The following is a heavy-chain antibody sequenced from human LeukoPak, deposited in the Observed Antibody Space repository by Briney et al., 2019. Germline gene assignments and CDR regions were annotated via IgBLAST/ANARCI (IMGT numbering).Heavy chain of an antibody. CDR2: INPNNGGT. CDR3: ARSRAVPGNFDY. V-gene: IGHV1-2*02. CDR1: GYTFIGYY. Sequence: GASVKVSCKASGYTFIGYYMHWVRQAPGQGLEWMGWINPNNGGTSFAQKFQGRVTMTRDTATNIVYMELKRLTSDDAAVYYCARSRAVPGNFDYWGPGTLVTVSS. D-gene: IGHD6-19*01. J-gene: IGHJ4*02.